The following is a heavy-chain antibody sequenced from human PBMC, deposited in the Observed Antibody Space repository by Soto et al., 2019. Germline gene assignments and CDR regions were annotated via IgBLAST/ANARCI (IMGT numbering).Heavy chain of an antibody. Sequence: PGGSLRLSCAAFGFTFSSYAMSWDRQAPGKGLEWVSAISGGTSSTYYADSVKGRFTISRDNSKNTLYLQMNSLRAEDTAVYYCAKERWPAAGTPTLDNWGQGTLVTVSS. J-gene: IGHJ4*02. CDR1: GFTFSSYA. CDR3: AKERWPAAGTPTLDN. CDR2: ISGGTSST. V-gene: IGHV3-23*01. D-gene: IGHD6-13*01.